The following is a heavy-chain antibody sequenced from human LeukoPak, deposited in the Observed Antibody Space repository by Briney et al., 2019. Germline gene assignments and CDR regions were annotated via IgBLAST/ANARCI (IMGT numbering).Heavy chain of an antibody. J-gene: IGHJ4*02. Sequence: PGRSLRLSCAASGFTFSSYAMHWVRQVPGKGLEWVAVISFDGINKYYADSVKGQFTISRDNSKNTLYLQMNSLRAEDTAVFYCARIYISGQIIWGQGTLVTVSS. CDR3: ARIYISGQII. CDR1: GFTFSSYA. V-gene: IGHV3-30-3*01. D-gene: IGHD3-22*01. CDR2: ISFDGINK.